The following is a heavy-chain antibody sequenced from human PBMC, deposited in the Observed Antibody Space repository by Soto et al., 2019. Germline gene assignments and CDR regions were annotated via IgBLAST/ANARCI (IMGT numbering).Heavy chain of an antibody. Sequence: PSQTLSLTCVISGDSVSSNSAAWNWIRLSPSRGLEWLARTYYRSRWYNDYAVSVRSRITVNPDTSKNQFSLQLTSVTPEDTAVFYCAGSTSHHWLYMDVWGKGGTVTVSS. CDR2: TYYRSRWYN. V-gene: IGHV6-1*01. J-gene: IGHJ6*03. D-gene: IGHD1-7*01. CDR3: AGSTSHHWLYMDV. CDR1: GDSVSSNSAA.